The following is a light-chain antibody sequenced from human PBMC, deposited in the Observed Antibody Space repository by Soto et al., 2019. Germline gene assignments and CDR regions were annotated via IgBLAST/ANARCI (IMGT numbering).Light chain of an antibody. Sequence: TQAPSCRPTSVRDRVTITCLASQSISSYLNWYQQKPGKAPKLLIYTSSSLHSEVPSRFSGSDSGIDFTITISRLELQSLDTYYSHQTYGTGYTLGPGTRLEIK. J-gene: IGKJ2*01. CDR1: QSISSY. CDR3: HQTYGTGYT. CDR2: TSS. V-gene: IGKV1-39*01.